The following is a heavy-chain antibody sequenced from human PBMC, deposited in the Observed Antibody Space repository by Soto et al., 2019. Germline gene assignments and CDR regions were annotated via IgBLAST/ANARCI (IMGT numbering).Heavy chain of an antibody. V-gene: IGHV3-74*01. J-gene: IGHJ3*02. Sequence: VGSLRLSCAASASTFSSYWMHWVRQAPGEGLVWVSRISGDGSSTGYADSVKGRFTISRDNAKNTLYLQMNTLRDEDTAVYYCARGVTAVGAFDIWGQGTMVTVSS. CDR1: ASTFSSYW. CDR3: ARGVTAVGAFDI. D-gene: IGHD2-21*02. CDR2: ISGDGSST.